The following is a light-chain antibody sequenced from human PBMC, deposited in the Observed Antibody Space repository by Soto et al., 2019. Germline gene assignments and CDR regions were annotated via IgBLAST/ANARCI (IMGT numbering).Light chain of an antibody. Sequence: EIVLTQSPATLSLSPGERATLSCRASQSVSSYLAWYQQKPGQAPRLLIHDASNRATGIPARFSGSGSGTEFTLTISSLQSEDFAVYYCQQYNDWPQTFGQGTKVDIK. J-gene: IGKJ1*01. CDR1: QSVSSY. V-gene: IGKV3-11*01. CDR3: QQYNDWPQT. CDR2: DAS.